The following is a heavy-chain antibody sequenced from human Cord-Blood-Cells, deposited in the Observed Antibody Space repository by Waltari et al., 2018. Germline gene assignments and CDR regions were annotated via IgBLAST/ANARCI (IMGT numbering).Heavy chain of an antibody. CDR3: ARGTRGYDDY. V-gene: IGHV4-59*11. CDR2: IYYSGST. D-gene: IGHD5-12*01. J-gene: IGHJ4*02. CDR1: GGSISSHY. Sequence: QVQLQESGPGLVQPSETLSLTCTVSGGSISSHYWSWIRQPPGKGLEWIGYIYYSGSTNYNPSLKSRVTISVDTSKNQFSLKLSSVTAADTAVYYCARGTRGYDDYWGQGTLVTVSS.